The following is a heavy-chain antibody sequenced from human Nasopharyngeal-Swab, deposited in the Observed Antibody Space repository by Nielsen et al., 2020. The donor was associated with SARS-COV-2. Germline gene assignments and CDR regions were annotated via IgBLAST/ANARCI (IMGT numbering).Heavy chain of an antibody. CDR1: GFTFSSYW. Sequence: GGSLRLSCAASGFTFSSYWMSWVRQAPGKGPEWVANIKQDGSEKYYVDSVKGRFTISRDNAKNSLYLQMNSLRAEDTAVYYCARDQYYDSSGYYYYGMDVWGQGTTVTVSS. CDR3: ARDQYYDSSGYYYYGMDV. D-gene: IGHD3-22*01. V-gene: IGHV3-7*01. CDR2: IKQDGSEK. J-gene: IGHJ6*02.